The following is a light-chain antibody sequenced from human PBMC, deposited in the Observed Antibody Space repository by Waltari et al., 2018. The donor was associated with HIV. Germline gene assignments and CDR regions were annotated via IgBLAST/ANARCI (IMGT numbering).Light chain of an antibody. Sequence: QSFLTQPPSASGTPGRRVVISCSGNTSNVGSNPVNWYRQVPGTAPKLLMFSNNQRPSGVTDRFSGSKSGTSASLASKGLQSEDEADYYCAARDDSLNVWVFGGGTKLTVL. V-gene: IGLV1-44*01. CDR2: SNN. J-gene: IGLJ3*02. CDR3: AARDDSLNVWV. CDR1: TSNVGSNP.